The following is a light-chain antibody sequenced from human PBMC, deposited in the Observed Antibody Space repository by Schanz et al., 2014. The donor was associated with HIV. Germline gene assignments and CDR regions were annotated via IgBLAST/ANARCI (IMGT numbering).Light chain of an antibody. CDR2: EVS. CDR3: TSYASTSTVV. CDR1: SSDVGSYNP. J-gene: IGLJ2*01. V-gene: IGLV2-14*02. Sequence: QSALTQPASVSGSPGQSITISCTGTSSDVGSYNPVSWYQQHPGKAPKLMIYEVSKRPSGVSNRFSGSKSGNTASLTISGLQADDEADYYCTSYASTSTVVFGGGTKLTVL.